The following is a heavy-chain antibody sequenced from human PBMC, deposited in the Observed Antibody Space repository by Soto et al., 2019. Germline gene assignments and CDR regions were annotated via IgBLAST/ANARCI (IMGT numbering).Heavy chain of an antibody. V-gene: IGHV4-30-4*01. Sequence: SETLSLTCSVSGGSTSSGDYYWSWIRQPPGKGLEWIGYIYYSGSTYYNPSLKSRVTISVDTSKNQFSLKLSSVTAADTAVYYCASTPAGYGDYDYWGQGIRVTVSS. CDR1: GGSTSSGDYY. CDR2: IYYSGST. D-gene: IGHD4-17*01. J-gene: IGHJ4*02. CDR3: ASTPAGYGDYDY.